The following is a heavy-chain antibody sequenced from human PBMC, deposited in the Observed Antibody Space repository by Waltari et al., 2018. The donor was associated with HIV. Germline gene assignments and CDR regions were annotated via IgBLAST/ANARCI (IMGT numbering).Heavy chain of an antibody. V-gene: IGHV3-7*01. CDR1: GFTFSNFW. CDR3: ASPSIRAGMDV. Sequence: EVQLVESGGGLVKPGGSLRLSCAASGFTFSNFWMSWVRQAPGKGLEWLANIKQDGSEKYYVDSVKGRFTISRDNAKNSLYLQMNSLRAEDTAVYYCASPSIRAGMDVWGQGTTVTVYS. D-gene: IGHD2-2*02. CDR2: IKQDGSEK. J-gene: IGHJ6*02.